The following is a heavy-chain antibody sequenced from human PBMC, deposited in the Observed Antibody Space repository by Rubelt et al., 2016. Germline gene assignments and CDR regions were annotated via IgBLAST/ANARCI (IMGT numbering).Heavy chain of an antibody. D-gene: IGHD1-7*01. CDR2: INHSGSS. CDR1: GGSFSGYY. V-gene: IGHV4-34*01. J-gene: IGHJ4*02. Sequence: QVQLQQWGAGLLKPSETLSLTCAVYGGSFSGYYWSWIRQPPGKGLEWIGEINHSGSSNYNPSLKSRVVISVDTSKNQFSLKLSSVTAAETAVYYCARANWNYVYYWGQGTLVTVSS. CDR3: ARANWNYVYY.